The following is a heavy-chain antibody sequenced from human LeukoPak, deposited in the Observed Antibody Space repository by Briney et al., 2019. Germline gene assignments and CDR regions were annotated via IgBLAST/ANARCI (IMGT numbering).Heavy chain of an antibody. CDR1: GFTFGNAW. J-gene: IGHJ4*02. CDR2: IKSKTDGGTT. CDR3: TTDRSSGWFFDY. D-gene: IGHD6-19*01. V-gene: IGHV3-15*01. Sequence: GGSLRLSCAASGFTFGNAWMSWVRQAPGKGLEWVGRIKSKTDGGTTDYAAPVKGRFTISRDDSKNTLYLQMNSLKTEDTAVYYCTTDRSSGWFFDYWGQGTLVTVSS.